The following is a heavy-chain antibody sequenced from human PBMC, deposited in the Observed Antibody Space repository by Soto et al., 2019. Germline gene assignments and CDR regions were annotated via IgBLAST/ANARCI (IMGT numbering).Heavy chain of an antibody. CDR3: ARRYYGSGNNWFDP. Sequence: SETLSLTCTVSGGSISSYYWSWIRQPPGKGLEWIGYIYYSGSTNYNPSLKSRVTISVDTSKNQFSLKLSSVTAADTAVYYCARRYYGSGNNWFDPWGQGTLVTVSS. CDR2: IYYSGST. V-gene: IGHV4-59*08. D-gene: IGHD3-10*01. CDR1: GGSISSYY. J-gene: IGHJ5*02.